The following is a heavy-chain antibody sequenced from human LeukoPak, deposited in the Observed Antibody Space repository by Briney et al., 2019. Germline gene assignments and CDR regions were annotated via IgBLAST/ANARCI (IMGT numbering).Heavy chain of an antibody. CDR2: ISDSGGSR. CDR3: AERGVVIRVILVGFHKEAYYFDS. D-gene: IGHD3-22*01. Sequence: GGSLRLSCAVSGITLSNYVMSWVRQAPGKGLEWVAGISDSGGSRNYADSVKGRFTISRDNPKNTLYLQMNSLRAEDTAVYFCAERGVVIRVILVGFHKEAYYFDSWGQGALVTVSS. J-gene: IGHJ4*02. CDR1: GITLSNYV. V-gene: IGHV3-23*01.